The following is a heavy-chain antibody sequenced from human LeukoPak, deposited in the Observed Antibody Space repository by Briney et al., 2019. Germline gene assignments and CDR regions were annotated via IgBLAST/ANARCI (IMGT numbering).Heavy chain of an antibody. CDR3: ARRGIWDLQIGNWFDP. D-gene: IGHD3-16*01. CDR1: GDSITTNSYW. CDR2: IYSSGNS. J-gene: IGHJ5*02. V-gene: IGHV4-39*01. Sequence: SETLSLTCSLSGDSITTNSYWWGWIRQSPGKGLEWIGSIYSSGNSYDNPSRKSRATISPDTSKNQYYLRLTSVTDADTAVYYCARRGIWDLQIGNWFDPWGQGVLVTVSS.